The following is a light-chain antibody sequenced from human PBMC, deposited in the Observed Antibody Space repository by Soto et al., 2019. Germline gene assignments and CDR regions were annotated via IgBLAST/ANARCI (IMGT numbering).Light chain of an antibody. CDR2: DAS. CDR1: QSISSR. CDR3: QQYNNWPWT. Sequence: DIQMTQSPSTLSASVGDRVTITCRASQSISSRLAWYQQKPGKAPKFLVYDASNLESGVPSRFSGSGSGTEFTLTISSLQPDDFATYYCQQYNNWPWTFGQGTKVDIK. J-gene: IGKJ1*01. V-gene: IGKV1-5*01.